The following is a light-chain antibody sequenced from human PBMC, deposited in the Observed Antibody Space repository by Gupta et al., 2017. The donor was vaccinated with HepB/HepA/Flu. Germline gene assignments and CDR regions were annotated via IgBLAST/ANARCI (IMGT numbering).Light chain of an antibody. Sequence: DVQLPQYPSSLSASVGDRVTITCRASQSIRSYLNWYQQKPGKAPKRLIYAASSLQSGVPSRFSGSGSGTDFTLTISSLQPEDFATYYCQQSYSTPLTFGGGTKVEIK. V-gene: IGKV1-39*01. CDR3: QQSYSTPLT. CDR2: AAS. CDR1: QSIRSY. J-gene: IGKJ4*02.